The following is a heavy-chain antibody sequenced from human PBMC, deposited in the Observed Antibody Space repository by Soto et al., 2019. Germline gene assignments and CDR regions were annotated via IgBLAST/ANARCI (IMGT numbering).Heavy chain of an antibody. CDR1: GYSFTSYW. D-gene: IGHD6-13*01. V-gene: IGHV5-51*03. Sequence: EVQLVQSGAEVKKPGESLKISCKGSGYSFTSYWIGWVRQMPGKGLEWMGIIYPGDSDTRYSPSFQGQVTISADKSISTAYLQWSSLKASDTAMYYCARFRIFTAMAHYSSSQNFDYWGQGTLVTVSS. J-gene: IGHJ4*02. CDR2: IYPGDSDT. CDR3: ARFRIFTAMAHYSSSQNFDY.